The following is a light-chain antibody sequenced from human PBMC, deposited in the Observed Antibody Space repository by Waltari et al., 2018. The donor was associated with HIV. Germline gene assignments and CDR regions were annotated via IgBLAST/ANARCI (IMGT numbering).Light chain of an antibody. V-gene: IGLV3-27*01. CDR2: KDS. CDR1: VLAKKY. CDR3: YSAADNNWV. Sequence: SYELTQPSSVSVSPGQTARITCSGDVLAKKYARWFQQKPGQAPVLVIYKDSERPSGIPERFSSSSSGTTVTLTISGAQVEDEADYYCYSAADNNWVFGGGTKLTVL. J-gene: IGLJ3*02.